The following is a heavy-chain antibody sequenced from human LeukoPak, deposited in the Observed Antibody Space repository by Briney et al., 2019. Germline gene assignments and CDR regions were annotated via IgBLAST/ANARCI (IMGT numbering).Heavy chain of an antibody. V-gene: IGHV1-69*13. J-gene: IGHJ3*02. Sequence: SVKVSCKASGGTFSSYAISWVRQAPGQGLEWMGGIIPIFGTANYAQKFQGRVTITADESTSTAYMELSSLRSEDTAVYYCARGLSSGWYDAFDIWGQGTMVTVSS. CDR1: GGTFSSYA. CDR2: IIPIFGTA. CDR3: ARGLSSGWYDAFDI. D-gene: IGHD6-19*01.